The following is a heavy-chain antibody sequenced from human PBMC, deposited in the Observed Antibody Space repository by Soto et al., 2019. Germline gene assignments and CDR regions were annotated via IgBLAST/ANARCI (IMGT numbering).Heavy chain of an antibody. CDR2: IYYSGST. CDR3: ARALLTYYYYGMDV. D-gene: IGHD2-8*01. V-gene: IGHV4-31*03. Sequence: SETLSLTCTVSGSSISSGGYYWSWIRQHPGKGLEWIGYIYYSGSTYYNPSLKSRVTISVDTSKNQFSLKLSSVTAADTAVYYCARALLTYYYYGMDVWGQGTTVTVS. J-gene: IGHJ6*02. CDR1: GSSISSGGYY.